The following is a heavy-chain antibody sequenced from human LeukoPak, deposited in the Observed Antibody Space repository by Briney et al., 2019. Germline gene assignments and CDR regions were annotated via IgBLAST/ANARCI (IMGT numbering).Heavy chain of an antibody. D-gene: IGHD3-22*01. CDR1: GFTFSSYE. J-gene: IGHJ4*02. V-gene: IGHV3-48*03. CDR2: ISSSGSTI. CDR3: ARDKNYYDSSGRRKVTDY. Sequence: GGSLRLSCAASGFTFSSYEMNWVRQAPGKGLEWVSYISSSGSTIYYADSVKGRLTISRDNAKNSLYLQMNSLRAEDTAIYYCARDKNYYDSSGRRKVTDYWGQGTLVTVSS.